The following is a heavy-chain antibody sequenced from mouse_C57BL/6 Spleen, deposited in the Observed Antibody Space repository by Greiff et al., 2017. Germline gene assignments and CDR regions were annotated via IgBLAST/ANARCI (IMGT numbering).Heavy chain of an antibody. D-gene: IGHD1-1*01. CDR1: GYTFTDYY. Sequence: EVQLQQSGPELVKPGASVKISCKASGYTFTDYYMNWVKQSHGKSLEWIGDINPNNGGTSYNQKFKGKATLTVDKSSSTAYMELRSLTSEDSAVYYCARRSLYYGSSYFDYWGQGTTLTVSS. J-gene: IGHJ2*01. CDR2: INPNNGGT. CDR3: ARRSLYYGSSYFDY. V-gene: IGHV1-26*01.